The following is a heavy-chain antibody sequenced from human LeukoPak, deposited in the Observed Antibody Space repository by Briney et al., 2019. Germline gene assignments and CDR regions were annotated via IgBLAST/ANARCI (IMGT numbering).Heavy chain of an antibody. CDR3: ARGVYGDWYDY. J-gene: IGHJ4*02. V-gene: IGHV4-59*01. CDR2: IYYSGST. D-gene: IGHD4-17*01. CDR1: GGSISSYY. Sequence: SETLSLTCTVSGGSISSYYWSWIRQPPGKGLERIGYIYYSGSTNYNPSLKSRVTISVDTSKNQFSLKLSSVTAADTAVYYCARGVYGDWYDYWGQGTLVTVSS.